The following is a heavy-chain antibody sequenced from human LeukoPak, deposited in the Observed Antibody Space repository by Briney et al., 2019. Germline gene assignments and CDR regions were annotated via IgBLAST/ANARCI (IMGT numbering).Heavy chain of an antibody. J-gene: IGHJ4*02. D-gene: IGHD3/OR15-3a*01. CDR2: IYYRGDI. CDR1: DGSIRTYY. CDR3: ATNKDWAEAD. V-gene: IGHV4-59*03. Sequence: SETLSLTCSVSDGSIRTYYWSWIRQSPGQGLEWIGNIYYRGDINYNPSLKSRVIISIDTSKNQFSLKVTSLTAADTAVYYCATNKDWAEADWGQGTLVIISS.